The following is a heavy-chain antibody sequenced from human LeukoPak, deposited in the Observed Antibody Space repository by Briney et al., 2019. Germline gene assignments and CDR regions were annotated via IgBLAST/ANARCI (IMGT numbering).Heavy chain of an antibody. D-gene: IGHD5-18*01. V-gene: IGHV3-21*01. J-gene: IGHJ4*02. CDR1: GFIFSSYS. CDR2: ISSSSYI. CDR3: ASIRRGYSYGSYDY. Sequence: GGSLRLSCAASGFIFSSYSMNWVRQAPGKGLEWVSSISSSSYIYYADSVKGRFTISRDNAKNSLYLQMNSLRAEDTAVYYCASIRRGYSYGSYDYWGQGTLVTVSS.